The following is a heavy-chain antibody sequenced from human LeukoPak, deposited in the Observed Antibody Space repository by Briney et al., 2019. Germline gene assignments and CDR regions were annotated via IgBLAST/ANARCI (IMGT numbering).Heavy chain of an antibody. CDR2: ISGSTSTI. J-gene: IGHJ4*02. V-gene: IGHV3-48*02. CDR1: GFTFNSYS. CDR3: ARGINYFDY. Sequence: GGSLRLSCAASGFTFNSYSMNWVRQAPGKGLERVSYISGSTSTIYYADSVKGRFTISRDNAKNSLYLQMSSLRDEDTAVYYCARGINYFDYWGQGTLVTVSS.